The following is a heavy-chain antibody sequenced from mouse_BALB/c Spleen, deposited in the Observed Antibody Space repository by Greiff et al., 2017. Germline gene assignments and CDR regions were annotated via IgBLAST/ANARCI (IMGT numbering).Heavy chain of an antibody. V-gene: IGHV5-17*02. J-gene: IGHJ1*01. CDR1: GFTFSSFG. D-gene: IGHD1-1*01. CDR2: ISSGSSTI. CDR3: ARVSSTVVARNWYFDV. Sequence: EVKLMESGGGLVQPGGSRKLSCAASGFTFSSFGMHWVRQAPEKGLEWVAYISSGSSTIYYADTVKGRFTISRDNPKNTLFLQMTSLRSEDTAMYYCARVSSTVVARNWYFDVWGAGTTVTVSS.